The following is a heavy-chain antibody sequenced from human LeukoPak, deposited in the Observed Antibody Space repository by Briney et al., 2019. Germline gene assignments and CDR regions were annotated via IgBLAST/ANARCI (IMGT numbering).Heavy chain of an antibody. V-gene: IGHV4-34*01. D-gene: IGHD3-3*01. Sequence: TETLSLTCAVYGGSFSAYYWSWIRQPPGKGLEWIGEIDHTGSTNYNPSLKSRVTISVDTSKNQFSLKVSSVTAADTAVYYCAREGTIFGVVITYYFDYWGQGTLVTVSS. CDR1: GGSFSAYY. CDR2: IDHTGST. J-gene: IGHJ4*02. CDR3: AREGTIFGVVITYYFDY.